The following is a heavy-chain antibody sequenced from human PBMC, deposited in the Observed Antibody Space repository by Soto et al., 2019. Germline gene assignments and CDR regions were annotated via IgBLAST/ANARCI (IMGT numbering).Heavy chain of an antibody. CDR3: ARDKRDLRFLEWSYYFDY. J-gene: IGHJ4*02. D-gene: IGHD3-3*01. Sequence: QVQLVESGGGVVQPGRSLRLSCAASGFTFSSYAMHWVRQAPGKGLEWVAVISYDGSNKYYADSVKGRFTISRDNSKNTLYLQLNSLRAEDTAGYYCARDKRDLRFLEWSYYFDYWGQGTLVTVSS. CDR1: GFTFSSYA. V-gene: IGHV3-30-3*01. CDR2: ISYDGSNK.